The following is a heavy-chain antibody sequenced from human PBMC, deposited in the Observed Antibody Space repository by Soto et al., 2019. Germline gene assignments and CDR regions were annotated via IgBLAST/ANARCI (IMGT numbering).Heavy chain of an antibody. V-gene: IGHV1-24*01. CDR2: FDPEDGET. D-gene: IGHD1-26*01. CDR1: GYTLTELS. Sequence: ASVKVSCKVSGYTLTELSMHWVRQAPGKGLEWMGGFDPEDGETIYAQKFQGRVTMTEDTSTDTAYMELSSLRSEDTAVYYFATWVYSGSYSFDYWGQGSLVTVSS. CDR3: ATWVYSGSYSFDY. J-gene: IGHJ4*02.